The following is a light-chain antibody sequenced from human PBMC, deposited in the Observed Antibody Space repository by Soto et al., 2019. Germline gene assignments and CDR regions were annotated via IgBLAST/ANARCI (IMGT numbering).Light chain of an antibody. CDR1: TLPKQY. CDR2: KDS. Sequence: SYDLTQPPSVSVSPGQTARITCSGDTLPKQYAYWYQQKPGQAPVLVIYKDSERPSGIPERFSGSSSGTTVTLTISGVQAEDEADYYCQSADSSGISWVFGGGTQLTVL. V-gene: IGLV3-25*02. J-gene: IGLJ3*02. CDR3: QSADSSGISWV.